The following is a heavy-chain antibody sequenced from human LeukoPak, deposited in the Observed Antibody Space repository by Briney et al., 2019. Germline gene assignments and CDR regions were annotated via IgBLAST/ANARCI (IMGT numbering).Heavy chain of an antibody. J-gene: IGHJ4*02. CDR3: AKADYDILTGYYEYYFDY. D-gene: IGHD3-9*01. CDR2: ISSSGSTI. CDR1: GFTFSRYG. Sequence: GGSLRLSCAASGFTFSRYGMTWVRQAPGKELEWVSYISSSGSTIYYADSVKGRFTISRDNAKNSLYLQMNSLRAEDTAVYYCAKADYDILTGYYEYYFDYWGQGTLVTVSP. V-gene: IGHV3-48*04.